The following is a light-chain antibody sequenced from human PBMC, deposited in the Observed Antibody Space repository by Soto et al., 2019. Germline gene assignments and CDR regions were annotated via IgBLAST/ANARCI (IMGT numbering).Light chain of an antibody. CDR1: SSNIGSNN. Sequence: QAVVTQPPSASGTPGQRVTISCSGSSSNIGSNNVHWYQQFPGTAPKLLIYSINQRPSGVPDRFSDSKSGTSASLAISGLQSEDEANYYCAAWDDSLNAYVFGTGTKLPVL. CDR2: SIN. CDR3: AAWDDSLNAYV. V-gene: IGLV1-44*01. J-gene: IGLJ1*01.